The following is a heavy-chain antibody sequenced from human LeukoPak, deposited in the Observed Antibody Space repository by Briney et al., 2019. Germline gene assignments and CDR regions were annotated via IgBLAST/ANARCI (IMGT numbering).Heavy chain of an antibody. CDR2: ISGSGGST. CDR3: ATRYCSGGSCYAFDY. CDR1: GFTFNNYA. Sequence: GGSLRLSCAASGFTFNNYAMSWVRQAPGKGLEWVSAISGSGGSTYYADSVKGRFTISRDNSKNTLYLQMNSLRAEDTAVYYCATRYCSGGSCYAFDYWGQGTLVTVSS. J-gene: IGHJ4*02. D-gene: IGHD2-15*01. V-gene: IGHV3-23*01.